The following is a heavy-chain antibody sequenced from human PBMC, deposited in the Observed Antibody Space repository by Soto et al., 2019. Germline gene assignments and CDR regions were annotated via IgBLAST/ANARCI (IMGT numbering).Heavy chain of an antibody. CDR1: GVIFSTFT. J-gene: IGHJ6*02. CDR2: ISYDGINT. V-gene: IGHV3-30-3*01. D-gene: IGHD2-2*01. Sequence: LRLSCAASGVIFSTFTMHWVRQAPGKGLEWVAVISYDGINTYYADSVKGRFTISRDNSKNTLDLQMSRLRLEDTAAYYCASDPVLVVRAARGPPSVMNVWGQGTTV. CDR3: ASDPVLVVRAARGPPSVMNV.